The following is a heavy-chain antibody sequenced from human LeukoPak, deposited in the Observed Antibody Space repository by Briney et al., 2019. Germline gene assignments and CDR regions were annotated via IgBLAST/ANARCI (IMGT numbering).Heavy chain of an antibody. CDR2: IYYSGTT. J-gene: IGHJ5*02. CDR3: AKGAGGFSYYNWFDP. CDR1: GYSISSGYY. V-gene: IGHV4-38-2*02. Sequence: SETLSLTCTVPGYSISSGYYWGWIRQPPGKGLEWIGSIYYSGTTHYSPSLESRVTISVDTSKNQFSLKLASVTAADTAIYYCAKGAGGFSYYNWFDPWGQGTLVTVSS. D-gene: IGHD5-18*01.